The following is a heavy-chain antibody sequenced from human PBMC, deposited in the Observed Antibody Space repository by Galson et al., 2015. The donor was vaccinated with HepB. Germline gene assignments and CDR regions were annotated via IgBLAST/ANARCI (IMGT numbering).Heavy chain of an antibody. J-gene: IGHJ6*03. CDR1: GFTFSSYS. D-gene: IGHD2-2*01. V-gene: IGHV3-21*01. CDR2: ISSSSSYI. CDR3: ARDGDIVVVPAANGGSYYMDV. Sequence: SLRLSCAASGFTFSSYSMNWVRQAPGKGLEWVSSISSSSSYIYYADSVKGRFTISRDNAKNSLYLQMNSLRAEDTAVYYCARDGDIVVVPAANGGSYYMDVWGKGTTVTVSS.